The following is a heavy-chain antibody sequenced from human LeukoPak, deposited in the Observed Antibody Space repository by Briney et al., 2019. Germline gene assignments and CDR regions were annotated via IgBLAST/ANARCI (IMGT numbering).Heavy chain of an antibody. Sequence: GGSLNLSCAASGFTFSSYAMSWVRQAPGRGLEWVSVISGGGVSTYYADSVKGRFTISRDNSKNTVYLQMNSLRAEDTAVYYCAKDRLHRGSSAWYWIFDYWGQGTLVTVSS. V-gene: IGHV3-23*01. D-gene: IGHD6-19*01. CDR3: AKDRLHRGSSAWYWIFDY. J-gene: IGHJ4*02. CDR1: GFTFSSYA. CDR2: ISGGGVST.